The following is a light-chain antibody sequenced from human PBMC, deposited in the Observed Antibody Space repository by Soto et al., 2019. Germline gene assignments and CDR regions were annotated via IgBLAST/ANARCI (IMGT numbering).Light chain of an antibody. J-gene: IGLJ2*01. CDR2: DNI. V-gene: IGLV1-40*01. CDR1: SSNIGAGYD. CDR3: QSYDSSLSAVV. Sequence: QSVLTQPPSVSGAPGQRVTISCIGGSSNIGAGYDVHWYQQLPGTAPKLLIYDNINRPSGVPDRFSGSRSGTSASLAITGLQTEDEADYYCQSYDSSLSAVVFGGGTQLTVL.